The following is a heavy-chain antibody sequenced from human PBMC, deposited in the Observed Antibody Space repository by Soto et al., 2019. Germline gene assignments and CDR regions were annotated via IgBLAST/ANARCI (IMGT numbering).Heavy chain of an antibody. CDR1: GFTFSSYG. J-gene: IGHJ4*02. CDR3: AKAPSRITMIVVVTLPDY. V-gene: IGHV3-30*18. D-gene: IGHD3-22*01. Sequence: HVQLVESGGGVVQPGRSLRLSCAASGFTFSSYGMHWVRQAPGKGLEWVAVISYDGSNKYYADSVKGRFTISRDNSKNTLYLQMNSLRAEDTAVYYCAKAPSRITMIVVVTLPDYWGQGTLVTVSS. CDR2: ISYDGSNK.